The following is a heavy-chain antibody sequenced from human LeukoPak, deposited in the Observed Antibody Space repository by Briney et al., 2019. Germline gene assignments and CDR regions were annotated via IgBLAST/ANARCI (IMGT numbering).Heavy chain of an antibody. CDR1: DGSINSDF. J-gene: IGHJ4*02. Sequence: SETLSLTCTASDGSINSDFWTWIRQPPGKGLEWIGYIRYSERTSYNPSLKSRVSISIDTSKNLFSLKLRSVTTADTAIYYCARIPDVSGWPFDYWGQGTLVTVSS. V-gene: IGHV4-59*01. D-gene: IGHD6-19*01. CDR3: ARIPDVSGWPFDY. CDR2: IRYSERT.